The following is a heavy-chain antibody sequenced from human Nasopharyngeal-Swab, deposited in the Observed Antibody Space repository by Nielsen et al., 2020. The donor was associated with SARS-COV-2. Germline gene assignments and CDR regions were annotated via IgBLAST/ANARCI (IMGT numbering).Heavy chain of an antibody. CDR2: ISGSGGST. V-gene: IGHV3-23*01. CDR3: AKERARGQWLVRYYFDY. D-gene: IGHD6-19*01. J-gene: IGHJ4*02. Sequence: WIRQPPGKGLEWVSAISGSGGSTYYADSVKGRFTISRDNSKNTLYLQMNSLRAEDTAVYYCAKERARGQWLVRYYFDYWGQGTLVTSPQ.